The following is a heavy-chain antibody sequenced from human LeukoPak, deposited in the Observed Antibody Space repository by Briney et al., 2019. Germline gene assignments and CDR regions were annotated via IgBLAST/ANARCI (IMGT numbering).Heavy chain of an antibody. CDR1: GGTFSSYA. J-gene: IGHJ3*02. D-gene: IGHD3-10*01. Sequence: SVKVSCKASGGTFSSYAISWVRQAPGQGLEWMGRIIPILGIANYAQKFQGRVTITADKSTSTAYMELSSLRSEDTAVYYCASDSPSYYYGSGSYYNAFDIWGQGTMVTVSS. CDR3: ASDSPSYYYGSGSYYNAFDI. CDR2: IIPILGIA. V-gene: IGHV1-69*04.